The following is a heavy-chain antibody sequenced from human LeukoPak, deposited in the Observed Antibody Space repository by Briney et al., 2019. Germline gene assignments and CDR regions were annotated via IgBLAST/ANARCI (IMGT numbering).Heavy chain of an antibody. CDR1: GGSISSYY. Sequence: SETLSLTCTVSGGSISSYYWSWIRQPPRKGLGWIGYIYYSGSTNYKPSLKSRFTISVDTSKNQFSLKLSSVTAADTAVYYCARDPGMINYYYYMDVWGKGTTVTVSS. CDR2: IYYSGST. D-gene: IGHD1-1*01. V-gene: IGHV4-59*01. J-gene: IGHJ6*03. CDR3: ARDPGMINYYYYMDV.